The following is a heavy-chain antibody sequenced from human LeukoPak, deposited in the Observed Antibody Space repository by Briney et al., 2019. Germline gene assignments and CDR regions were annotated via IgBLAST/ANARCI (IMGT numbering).Heavy chain of an antibody. Sequence: GALRLSCAASGFTFSSYSMNWVRQAPGKGLDWVSSISSSSSHIYYADSVKGRFTISRDNARNSLYLQMNSLRAEDTAVYYCARAMVRGVIIGDYYFDYWGQGTLVTVSS. CDR3: ARAMVRGVIIGDYYFDY. J-gene: IGHJ4*02. CDR1: GFTFSSYS. CDR2: ISSSSSHI. V-gene: IGHV3-21*01. D-gene: IGHD3-10*01.